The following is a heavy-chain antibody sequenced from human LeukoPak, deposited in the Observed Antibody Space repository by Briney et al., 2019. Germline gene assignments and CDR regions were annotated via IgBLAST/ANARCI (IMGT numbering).Heavy chain of an antibody. CDR1: GYSISSGYY. CDR2: IYHSGST. CDR3: ASSPLLLPFNYYYYMDV. V-gene: IGHV4-38-2*02. D-gene: IGHD2-15*01. J-gene: IGHJ6*03. Sequence: SETLSLTCTVSGYSISSGYYWGWIRQPPGKGLEWIGSIYHSGSTYYNPSLKSRVTISVDTSKNQFSLKLSSVTAADTAVYYCASSPLLLPFNYYYYMDVWAKGPRSPSP.